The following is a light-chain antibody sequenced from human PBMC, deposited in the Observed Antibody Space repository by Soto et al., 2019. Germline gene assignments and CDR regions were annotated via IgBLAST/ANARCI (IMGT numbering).Light chain of an antibody. V-gene: IGKV1-5*03. J-gene: IGKJ1*01. Sequence: DIQMTQSPSTLSASVGDRVTITCRASQSISNWLAWFQQKPGKAPKTLIYKASNLESGVPSRFSGSGSGTEFTLTISSLQPDDFATYYCQQYDSYPWTFGQGTMVEIK. CDR1: QSISNW. CDR3: QQYDSYPWT. CDR2: KAS.